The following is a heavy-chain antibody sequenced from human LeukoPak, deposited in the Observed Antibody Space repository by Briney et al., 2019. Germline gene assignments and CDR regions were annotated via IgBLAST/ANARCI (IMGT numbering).Heavy chain of an antibody. Sequence: PGGSLRLSCTASGFTFGDYAMSWFRQAPGKGLEWVGFIRSKAYGGTTEYAASVKGRFTISRDDSKSIAYLQMNSLKTEDTAVYYCSRYCSGGSCYSGYYFDYWGQGTLVTVSS. D-gene: IGHD2-15*01. J-gene: IGHJ4*02. CDR3: SRYCSGGSCYSGYYFDY. CDR2: IRSKAYGGTT. CDR1: GFTFGDYA. V-gene: IGHV3-49*03.